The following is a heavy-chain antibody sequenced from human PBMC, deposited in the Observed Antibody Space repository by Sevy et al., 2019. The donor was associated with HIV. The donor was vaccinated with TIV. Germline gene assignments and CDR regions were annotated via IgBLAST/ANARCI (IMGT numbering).Heavy chain of an antibody. CDR2: IKQDAGQK. D-gene: IGHD1-7*01. Sequence: GGSLRLSCAASGFTFSKYWMGWVRQAPGKGLEWVANIKQDAGQKYYVDSVKGRFTISRDNAKNSLYMQMNSLRAEDTAVYFCARDDGNYYFHYWGQGTMVTVSS. V-gene: IGHV3-7*01. CDR3: ARDDGNYYFHY. CDR1: GFTFSKYW. J-gene: IGHJ4*02.